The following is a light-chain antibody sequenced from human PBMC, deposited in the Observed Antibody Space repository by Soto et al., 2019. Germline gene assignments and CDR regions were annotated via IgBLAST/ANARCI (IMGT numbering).Light chain of an antibody. Sequence: QSALTQPASVSGSPGQSITISCTGTSSDIGTYNFVSWYQQHPGKAPKFIIYGVTNRPSGVSNRFSGSKSGNTASLTISGLQAEDEADYYCNSYAGTSYVFGTGTKVTVL. V-gene: IGLV2-14*01. CDR2: GVT. CDR1: SSDIGTYNF. J-gene: IGLJ1*01. CDR3: NSYAGTSYV.